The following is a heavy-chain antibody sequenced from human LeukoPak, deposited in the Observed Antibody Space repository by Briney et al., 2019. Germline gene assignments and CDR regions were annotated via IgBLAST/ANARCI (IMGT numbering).Heavy chain of an antibody. CDR1: GYTFTGNY. Sequence: ASVKVSCKASGYTFTGNYMHWVRQAPGQGLEWMGWINPNSGGTNYAQKFQGRVTMTRDTSIGTAYMELSRLRSDDTAVYYCARGYSYGYGSWGQGTLVTVSS. V-gene: IGHV1-2*02. D-gene: IGHD5-18*01. CDR2: INPNSGGT. CDR3: ARGYSYGYGS. J-gene: IGHJ5*02.